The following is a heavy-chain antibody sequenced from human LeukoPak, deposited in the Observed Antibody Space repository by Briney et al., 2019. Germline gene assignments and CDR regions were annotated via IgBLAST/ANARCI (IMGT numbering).Heavy chain of an antibody. Sequence: EASVKVSCKASGGTSSSYAISWVRQAPGQGPEWMGGIIPIFGTANYAQKFQGRVTITTDESTSTAYMELSSLRSEDTAVYYCARDVVGATTLWFDPWGQGTLVTVSS. CDR1: GGTSSSYA. CDR3: ARDVVGATTLWFDP. J-gene: IGHJ5*02. V-gene: IGHV1-69*05. CDR2: IIPIFGTA. D-gene: IGHD1-26*01.